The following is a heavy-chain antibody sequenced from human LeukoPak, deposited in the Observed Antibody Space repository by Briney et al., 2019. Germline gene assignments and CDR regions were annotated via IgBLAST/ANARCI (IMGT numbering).Heavy chain of an antibody. CDR1: GGSISSSGYY. D-gene: IGHD6-6*01. J-gene: IGHJ6*03. CDR2: IYHSGST. V-gene: IGHV4-30-2*01. Sequence: SQTLSLTCTVSGGSISSSGYYWSWIRQPPGKGLEWIGYIYHSGSTYYNPSLKSRVTISVDTSKNQFSLKLSSVTAADTAVYYCARAIGSSSLYYYYYYMDVWGKGTTVTVSS. CDR3: ARAIGSSSLYYYYYYMDV.